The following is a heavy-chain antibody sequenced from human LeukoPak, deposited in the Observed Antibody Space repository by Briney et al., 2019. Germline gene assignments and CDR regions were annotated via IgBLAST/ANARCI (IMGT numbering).Heavy chain of an antibody. V-gene: IGHV1-24*01. J-gene: IGHJ3*02. CDR2: FDPEDGET. CDR3: ATRGDSGGYIHAFDI. CDR1: GYTLTELS. D-gene: IGHD3-22*01. Sequence: ASVKVSCKVSGYTLTELSMHWVRQAPGKGLEWMGGFDPEDGETIYAQKFQGRVTMTEDTSTDTAYMELSSLRSEDTAVYYCATRGDSGGYIHAFDIWGQGTMVTVSS.